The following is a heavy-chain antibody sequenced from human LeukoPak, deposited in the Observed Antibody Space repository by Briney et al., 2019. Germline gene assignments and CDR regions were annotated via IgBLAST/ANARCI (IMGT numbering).Heavy chain of an antibody. D-gene: IGHD2/OR15-2a*01. CDR1: GLTFSSYW. V-gene: IGHV3-7*01. Sequence: GGSLRLSCVVSGLTFSSYWMAWVRQAPGKGREWVANIKQDGSEKYYVDSVKGRFTISRDNARNSLYLQMDNLRAEDTGAYYCARDFYDGFALDYWGQGTLVTVSS. CDR2: IKQDGSEK. J-gene: IGHJ4*02. CDR3: ARDFYDGFALDY.